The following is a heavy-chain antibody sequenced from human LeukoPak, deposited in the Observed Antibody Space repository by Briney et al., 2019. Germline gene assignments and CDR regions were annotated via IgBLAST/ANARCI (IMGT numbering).Heavy chain of an antibody. J-gene: IGHJ3*02. V-gene: IGHV3-7*01. CDR3: ARKGGIYCNDGCFHDAFDI. Sequence: GGSLRHSRAASGFTFNNYLMNWVRPAPGKGLEWVANINGDGSENHSVDSVKGRFTISRDNAKNSLYLQMNSLRGEDTAVYYCARKGGIYCNDGCFHDAFDIWGQGTTVTVSS. CDR1: GFTFNNYL. D-gene: IGHD2/OR15-2a*01. CDR2: INGDGSEN.